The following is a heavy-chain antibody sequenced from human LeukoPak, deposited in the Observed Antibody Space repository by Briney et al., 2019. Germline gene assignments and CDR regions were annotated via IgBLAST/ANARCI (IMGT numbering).Heavy chain of an antibody. Sequence: SVKVSCKASGYTFTSYDINWVRQAPGQGLEWMGGIIPIFGTANYAQKFQGRVTITADESTSTAYMELSSLRSEDTAVYYCARSVDTAMFNYFDYWGQGTLVTVSS. D-gene: IGHD5-18*01. CDR2: IIPIFGTA. V-gene: IGHV1-69*13. CDR3: ARSVDTAMFNYFDY. J-gene: IGHJ4*02. CDR1: GYTFTSYD.